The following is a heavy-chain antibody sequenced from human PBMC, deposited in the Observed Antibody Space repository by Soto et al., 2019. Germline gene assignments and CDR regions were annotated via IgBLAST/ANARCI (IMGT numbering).Heavy chain of an antibody. Sequence: GGSLRLSCAASGFTFSSYAMSWVRQAPGKGLEWVSAISGSGGSTYYADSVKGRFTISRDNSKNTLYLQMNSLRAEDTALYYCAKDSYGDYASYWGQGTLVTVSS. J-gene: IGHJ4*02. CDR2: ISGSGGST. CDR1: GFTFSSYA. CDR3: AKDSYGDYASY. V-gene: IGHV3-23*01. D-gene: IGHD4-17*01.